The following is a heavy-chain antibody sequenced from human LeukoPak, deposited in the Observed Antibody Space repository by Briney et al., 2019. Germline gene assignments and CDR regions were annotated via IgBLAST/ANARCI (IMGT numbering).Heavy chain of an antibody. CDR2: IRYDGSNE. CDR1: GFTFSRYG. D-gene: IGHD4-23*01. Sequence: TGGSLRLSCAASGFTFSRYGMHWVRQAPGKGLEWVTFIRYDGSNEYYADSMKGRFTISRDNSKNMLYLQMNSLRGEDTAVYFCAKDPGYGGNDYYYMDVWGKGATVTISS. J-gene: IGHJ6*03. V-gene: IGHV3-30*02. CDR3: AKDPGYGGNDYYYMDV.